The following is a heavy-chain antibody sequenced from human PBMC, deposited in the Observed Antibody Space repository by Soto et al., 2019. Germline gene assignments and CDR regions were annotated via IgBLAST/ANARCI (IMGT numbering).Heavy chain of an antibody. Sequence: SETLSLTCTVSGGSISSGGYYWNWIRQHPGKGLEWIGFIYYSGSTYFNPSLRSRVTMSVDTSKNQFSLKLSSVTAADTAVYFCASAPYGFGGNYFDYWGQGTLVTVSS. CDR2: IYYSGST. CDR3: ASAPYGFGGNYFDY. J-gene: IGHJ4*02. D-gene: IGHD3-10*01. CDR1: GGSISSGGYY. V-gene: IGHV4-31*03.